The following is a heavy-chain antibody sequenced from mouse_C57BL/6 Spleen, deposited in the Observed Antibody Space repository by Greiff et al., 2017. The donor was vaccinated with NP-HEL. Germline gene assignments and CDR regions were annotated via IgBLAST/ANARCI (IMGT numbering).Heavy chain of an antibody. V-gene: IGHV5-12*01. J-gene: IGHJ3*01. CDR2: ISNGGGST. CDR1: GFTFSDYY. Sequence: EVQLVESGGGLVQPGGSLKLSCAASGFTFSDYYMYWVRQTPEKRLEWVAYISNGGGSTYYPDTVKGRFTISRDNAKNTLYLQMSRLKSEDTAMYYCARRESYWGQGTLVTVSA. CDR3: ARRESY.